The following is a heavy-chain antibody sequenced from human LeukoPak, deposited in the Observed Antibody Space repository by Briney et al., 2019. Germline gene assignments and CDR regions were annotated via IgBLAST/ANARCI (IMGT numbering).Heavy chain of an antibody. D-gene: IGHD6-19*01. V-gene: IGHV4-39*01. CDR1: GGSISSSSCC. Sequence: SETLSLTCTVSGGSISSSSCCWGWIRPPPGKGLEWIGCIYYIGNTIYNPPLKSRITISVDTSKNQFALNLNAVTAAGTAVYYCARLSACAKFDYWGQGTLVSVSS. J-gene: IGHJ4*02. CDR2: IYYIGNT. CDR3: ARLSACAKFDY.